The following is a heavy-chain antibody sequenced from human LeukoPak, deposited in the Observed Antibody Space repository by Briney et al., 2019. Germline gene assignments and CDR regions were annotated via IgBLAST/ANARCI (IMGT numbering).Heavy chain of an antibody. CDR2: INPHSGGS. D-gene: IGHD5-12*01. CDR1: GYAFTTYA. V-gene: IGHV1-2*02. Sequence: ASVKVSCKASGYAFTTYAMNWVRQAPGQGLEWMGWINPHSGGSNYARKFRGRVIMTRDTSITTAFLDFSSLRSDDTAIYYCARDKTSLYNGNYAFWGQGTLVTVSS. J-gene: IGHJ4*02. CDR3: ARDKTSLYNGNYAF.